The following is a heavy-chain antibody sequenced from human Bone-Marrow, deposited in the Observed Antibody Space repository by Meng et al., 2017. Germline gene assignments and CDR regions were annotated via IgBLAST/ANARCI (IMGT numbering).Heavy chain of an antibody. CDR3: ARGVLLELGKMG. CDR1: GYTFTSYA. D-gene: IGHD7-27*01. Sequence: ASVKVSCKASGYTFTSYAMHWVRQAPGQRLEWMGWINAGNGNTKYSQKFQGRVTITRDTSASTAYMELSSLRSEDTAVYYCARGVLLELGKMGWGQGTLVTVSS. V-gene: IGHV1-3*01. CDR2: INAGNGNT. J-gene: IGHJ4*02.